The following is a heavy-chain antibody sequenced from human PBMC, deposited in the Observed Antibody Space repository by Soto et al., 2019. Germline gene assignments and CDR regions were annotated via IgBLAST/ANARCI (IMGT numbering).Heavy chain of an antibody. CDR1: EFTFSNYE. V-gene: IGHV3-48*03. CDR3: ARGLRNYYDRSGLHY. D-gene: IGHD3-22*01. Sequence: GGSLRLSCVGSEFTFSNYEMDWVRQAPGKGLEWVSYISYTGSTICYADSVRGRFTISRDNSKNSLYLQMNSLRAEDTAVYYCARGLRNYYDRSGLHYWGQGTLVTVSS. J-gene: IGHJ4*02. CDR2: ISYTGSTI.